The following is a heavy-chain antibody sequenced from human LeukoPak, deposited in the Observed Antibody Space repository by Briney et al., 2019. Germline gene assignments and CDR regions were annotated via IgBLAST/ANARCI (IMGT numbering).Heavy chain of an antibody. Sequence: SETLSLTCTISRGSISSYYWSWIRQPAGKGLGWIGRIYTSGSTNYNPSLKSRVTMSVDTSKNQFSLKLSSVTAADTAVYYCASARTTAFMDVWGKGTTVTVSS. CDR1: RGSISSYY. V-gene: IGHV4-4*07. CDR3: ASARTTAFMDV. J-gene: IGHJ6*04. CDR2: IYTSGST. D-gene: IGHD2-2*01.